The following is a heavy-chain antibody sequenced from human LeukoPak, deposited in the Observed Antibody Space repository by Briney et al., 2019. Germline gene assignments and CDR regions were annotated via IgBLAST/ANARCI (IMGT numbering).Heavy chain of an antibody. CDR3: AKDSKVAAAGYFFDY. CDR2: ISGTTSGT. J-gene: IGHJ4*02. Sequence: GGSLRLSCAASGFTFSTCAMSWVRQAPEKGLEWVSGISGTTSGTYYADSVKGRFTISRDNSKNTLYLEMNSLRPEDTAVYHCAKDSKVAAAGYFFDYWGQGTLVTVSS. D-gene: IGHD6-13*01. CDR1: GFTFSTCA. V-gene: IGHV3-23*01.